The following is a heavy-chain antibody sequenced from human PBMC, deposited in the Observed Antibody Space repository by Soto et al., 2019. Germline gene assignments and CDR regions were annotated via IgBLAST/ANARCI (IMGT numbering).Heavy chain of an antibody. V-gene: IGHV3-23*01. CDR2: ISGSGGST. J-gene: IGHJ4*02. D-gene: IGHD3-22*01. CDR1: GFTFSSYA. CDR3: AKVVATELIVVINYFDY. Sequence: EVQLLESGGGLVQPGGSLRLSCAASGFTFSSYAMSCVRQAPGKGLEWVSAISGSGGSTYYADSVKGRFTISRDNSKNTLYLQMNRLRAEDTAVYYCAKVVATELIVVINYFDYRGQGTLVTVFS.